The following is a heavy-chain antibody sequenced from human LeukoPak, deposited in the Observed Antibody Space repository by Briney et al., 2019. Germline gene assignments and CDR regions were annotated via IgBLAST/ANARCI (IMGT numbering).Heavy chain of an antibody. J-gene: IGHJ4*02. CDR3: ARQPLGYCSSTSCPLPFDY. CDR2: IYPGDSDT. CDR1: GYSFTSYW. D-gene: IGHD2-2*01. V-gene: IGHV5-51*01. Sequence: GESLKISCKGSGYSFTSYWIGWARQMPGKGLEWMGIIYPGDSDTRYSPSFQGQVTISADKSISTAYLQWSSLKASDTAMYYCARQPLGYCSSTSCPLPFDYWGQGTLVTVSS.